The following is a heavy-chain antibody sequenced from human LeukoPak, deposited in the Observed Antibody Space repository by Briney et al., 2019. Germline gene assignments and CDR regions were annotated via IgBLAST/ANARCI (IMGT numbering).Heavy chain of an antibody. CDR3: ARGIEYSSSSPWFDP. CDR1: GYSFNSNW. D-gene: IGHD6-6*01. CDR2: IYPGDSDA. Sequence: GESLKISCKGSGYSFNSNWIGWVRQLPGKGLEWMGSIYPGDSDARYSPSFHGQVIMSVDKSIRTAYLQLSTLKASDSGMYYCARGIEYSSSSPWFDPWGQGTLVTVSS. J-gene: IGHJ5*02. V-gene: IGHV5-51*01.